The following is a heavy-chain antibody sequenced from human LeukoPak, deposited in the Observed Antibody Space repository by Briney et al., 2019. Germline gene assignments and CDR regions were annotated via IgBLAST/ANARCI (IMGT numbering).Heavy chain of an antibody. CDR3: ARDQPDY. J-gene: IGHJ4*02. Sequence: GGSLRLSCAASGLTFSSHWMFWVRQAPGKGLVWVSQTDRDGKSTGYADSVKGRFTISRDNAKKMLYLQMTSLTVEDTAVYYCARDQPDYWGQGTLVTVSS. CDR2: TDRDGKST. V-gene: IGHV3-74*01. CDR1: GLTFSSHW.